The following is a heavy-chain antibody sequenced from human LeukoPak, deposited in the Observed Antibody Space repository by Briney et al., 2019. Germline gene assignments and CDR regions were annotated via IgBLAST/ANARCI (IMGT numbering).Heavy chain of an antibody. V-gene: IGHV3-30*03. CDR3: ARGGYFDWTKIAGSAFDI. CDR2: ISYDGSNK. D-gene: IGHD3-9*01. Sequence: PGGSLRLSCGASGFTFSSYGMHWVRQAPGKGLEWVTIISYDGSNKYYADSVKGRFTISRDNSKNTLYLQMNSLRAEDTAVYYCARGGYFDWTKIAGSAFDIWGQGTMVTVSS. CDR1: GFTFSSYG. J-gene: IGHJ3*02.